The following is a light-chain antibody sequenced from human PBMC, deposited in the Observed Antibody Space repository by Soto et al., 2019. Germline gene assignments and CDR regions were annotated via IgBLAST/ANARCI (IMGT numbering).Light chain of an antibody. Sequence: ITITQGPSTRSATIGDRVTLSWRASQSISTWLAWYPQKPGKAPKLLIYDASSLESGVPTRFSSSGSGTEFSLTISSLQPDDFATCCCLHYGGMWAFGRGTKVDIK. CDR3: LHYGGMWA. CDR1: QSISTW. V-gene: IGKV1-5*01. J-gene: IGKJ1*01. CDR2: DAS.